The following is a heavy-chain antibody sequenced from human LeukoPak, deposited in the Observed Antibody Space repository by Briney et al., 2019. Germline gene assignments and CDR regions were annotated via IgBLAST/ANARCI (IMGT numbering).Heavy chain of an antibody. J-gene: IGHJ5*02. CDR1: GFTFSSYA. D-gene: IGHD2-2*01. V-gene: IGHV3-30*01. Sequence: GGSLRLSCAASGFTFSSYAMHWVRQAPGKGLEWVAVISYDGSNKYYADSVKGRFTTSRDNSKNTLYLQMNSLRAEDTAVYYCARDPLRYCSSTSCLYNWFDPWGQGTLVTVSS. CDR2: ISYDGSNK. CDR3: ARDPLRYCSSTSCLYNWFDP.